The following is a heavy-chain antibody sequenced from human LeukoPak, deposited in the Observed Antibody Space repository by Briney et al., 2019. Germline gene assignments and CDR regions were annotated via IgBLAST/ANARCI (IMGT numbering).Heavy chain of an antibody. CDR2: IIPIFGTA. Sequence: GASGKVSCKASGGTFSSYAISWGRQAPGQGLEVRGGIIPIFGTANYAQKFQGRVTITADESTSTAYMELSSLRSEDTAVYYCAWSYGYSNLDYWGQGTLVTVSS. CDR1: GGTFSSYA. D-gene: IGHD5-18*01. CDR3: AWSYGYSNLDY. J-gene: IGHJ4*02. V-gene: IGHV1-69*13.